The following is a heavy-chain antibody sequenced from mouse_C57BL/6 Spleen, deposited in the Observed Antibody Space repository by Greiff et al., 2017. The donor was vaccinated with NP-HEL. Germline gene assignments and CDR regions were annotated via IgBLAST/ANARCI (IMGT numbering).Heavy chain of an antibody. D-gene: IGHD1-1*01. J-gene: IGHJ4*01. V-gene: IGHV1-55*01. CDR2: IYPGSGST. Sequence: QVQLQQPGAELVKPGASVKMSCKASGYTFTSYWITWVKQRPGQGLEWIGDIYPGSGSTNYNEKFKSKATLTVDTSSSTAYMQLSSLTSEDSAVYYWARTPYYYGSYYYAMDYWGQGTSVTVSS. CDR1: GYTFTSYW. CDR3: ARTPYYYGSYYYAMDY.